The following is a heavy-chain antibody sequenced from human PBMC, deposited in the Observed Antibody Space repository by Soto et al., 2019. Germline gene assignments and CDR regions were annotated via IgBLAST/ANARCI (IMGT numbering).Heavy chain of an antibody. CDR1: GYSFTSYW. Sequence: GESLKISCKGSGYSFTSYWISWVRQMPGKGLEWMGRIDPSDSYTNYSPSFQGHVTISADKSISTAYLQWSSLKASDTAMYYCAGEGYCSSNSRPNSLGMDVWGQGTTVTVSS. D-gene: IGHD2-2*01. CDR2: IDPSDSYT. V-gene: IGHV5-10-1*01. CDR3: AGEGYCSSNSRPNSLGMDV. J-gene: IGHJ6*02.